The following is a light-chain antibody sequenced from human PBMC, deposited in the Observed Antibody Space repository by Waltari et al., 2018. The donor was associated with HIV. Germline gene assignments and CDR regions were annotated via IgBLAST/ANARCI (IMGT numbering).Light chain of an antibody. V-gene: IGKV1-39*01. CDR2: SSS. CDR3: QQSYTTLPYT. J-gene: IGKJ2*01. CDR1: QTITNY. Sequence: DIQMTQSPSSLSAFVGDTVTLPCRTSQTITNYLNWYQQKPGEAPTLLIYSSSTLQSGVPSRIRGSGSGTNFTLTINNLQPEDIATYFCQQSYTTLPYTFGQWTKVEVK.